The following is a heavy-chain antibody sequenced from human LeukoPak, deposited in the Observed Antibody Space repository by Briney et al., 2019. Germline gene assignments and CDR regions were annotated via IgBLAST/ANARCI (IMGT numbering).Heavy chain of an antibody. D-gene: IGHD6-19*01. CDR2: IKEDGSQI. J-gene: IGHJ4*02. CDR1: GFTFNNYW. Sequence: GGSLRLSCAGTGFTFNNYWMTWVRQAPGKGLEWVANIKEDGSQIYYVDSVKGRFTISRDNAKNSVYLQMNSLRAEDTAVYYCAGSSGWLFDYWGRGTLVAVSS. CDR3: AGSSGWLFDY. V-gene: IGHV3-7*01.